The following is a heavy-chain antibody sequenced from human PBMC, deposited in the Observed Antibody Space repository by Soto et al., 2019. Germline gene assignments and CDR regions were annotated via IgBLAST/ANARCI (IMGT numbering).Heavy chain of an antibody. D-gene: IGHD3-16*02. J-gene: IGHJ5*02. CDR3: ARRKYYDYVWGSYRFNWFDP. V-gene: IGHV4-34*01. CDR2: INHSGST. Sequence: SETLSLTCAVYGGSFSCYYWSWIRQPPGKGLEWIGEINHSGSTNYNPSLKSRVTISVDTSKNQFSLKLSSVTAADTAVYYCARRKYYDYVWGSYRFNWFDPWGQGTLVTVSS. CDR1: GGSFSCYY.